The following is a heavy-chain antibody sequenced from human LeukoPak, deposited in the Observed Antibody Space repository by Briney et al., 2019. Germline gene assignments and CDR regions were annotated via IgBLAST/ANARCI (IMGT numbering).Heavy chain of an antibody. V-gene: IGHV1-8*01. CDR2: MNPNSGNT. Sequence: ASVKVSRKASGYTYTSYDINWVRQATGQGLEWMGWMNPNSGNTGYAQKFQGRVTMTRNTSISTAYMELSSLRSEDTAVYYCARAGGYCGRISCPYYFDYWGQGSLVAVSS. D-gene: IGHD2-15*01. CDR3: ARAGGYCGRISCPYYFDY. CDR1: GYTYTSYD. J-gene: IGHJ4*02.